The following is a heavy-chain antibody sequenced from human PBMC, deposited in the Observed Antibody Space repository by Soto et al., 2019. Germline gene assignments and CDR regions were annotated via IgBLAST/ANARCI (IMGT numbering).Heavy chain of an antibody. Sequence: QVQLVESGGGVVQPGRSLRLSCAASGFTFSSYSMHWVRQAPGKGLEWVAVISYDGSNKYYADSVKGRFTISRDNSKNTLYLQMNSLRAEDTAVYYCAKDFGFRGSPLDLWGRGTLVTVSS. CDR1: GFTFSSYS. V-gene: IGHV3-30*18. J-gene: IGHJ2*01. D-gene: IGHD1-26*01. CDR2: ISYDGSNK. CDR3: AKDFGFRGSPLDL.